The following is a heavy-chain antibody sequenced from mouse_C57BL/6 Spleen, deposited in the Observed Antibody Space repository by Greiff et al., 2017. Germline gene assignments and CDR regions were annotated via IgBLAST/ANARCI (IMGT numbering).Heavy chain of an antibody. J-gene: IGHJ2*01. CDR3: AREEQLTLHY. Sequence: EVQLVESGGGLVKPGGSLKLSCAASGFTFSSYAMSWVRQTPEKRLEWVATISDGGSYTYYPDNVKGRFTISRDNAKNNLYLQMSHLRSEDTAMCNCAREEQLTLHYWGQGTTLTVSS. CDR1: GFTFSSYA. D-gene: IGHD3-2*02. V-gene: IGHV5-4*01. CDR2: ISDGGSYT.